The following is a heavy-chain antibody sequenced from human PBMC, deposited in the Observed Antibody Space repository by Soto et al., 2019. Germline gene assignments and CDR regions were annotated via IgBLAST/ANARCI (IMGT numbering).Heavy chain of an antibody. D-gene: IGHD2-2*01. J-gene: IGHJ6*02. CDR3: TTSPAPTYCSSTSCYVIYYGMDV. CDR2: ISYNGGGT. Sequence: PGGSLRLSCAASGFTFSKYAMTWARQAPGKGLEWVSAISYNGGGTYYVDSVKGRFTVSRDNSKNTLYLQMNSLKTEDTAVYYCTTSPAPTYCSSTSCYVIYYGMDVWGQGTTVTVSS. V-gene: IGHV3-23*01. CDR1: GFTFSKYA.